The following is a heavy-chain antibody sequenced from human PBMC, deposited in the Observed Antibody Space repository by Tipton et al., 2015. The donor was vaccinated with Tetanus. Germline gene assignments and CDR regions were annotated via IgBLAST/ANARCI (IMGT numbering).Heavy chain of an antibody. Sequence: TLSLTCAVYGGSFSGYYWSWIRQPPGKGLEWIGEINHSGSTNYNPSLKSRVTISVDTSKNQFSLKLSSVTAADTAVYYCARPSATIAAAGNDALGPYNWFDPWGQGTLVTVSS. CDR2: INHSGST. V-gene: IGHV4-34*01. CDR3: ARPSATIAAAGNDALGPYNWFDP. CDR1: GGSFSGYY. J-gene: IGHJ5*02. D-gene: IGHD6-13*01.